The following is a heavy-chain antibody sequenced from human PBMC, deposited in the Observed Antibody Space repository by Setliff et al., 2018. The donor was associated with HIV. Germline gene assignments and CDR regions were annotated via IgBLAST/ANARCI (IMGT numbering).Heavy chain of an antibody. CDR2: IFDSGTT. CDR1: GGSITSYY. D-gene: IGHD3-10*01. V-gene: IGHV4-59*08. CDR3: ARQGGYNSPLMV. J-gene: IGHJ4*02. Sequence: PSETLSLTCTVSGGSITSYYWNWIRQSPGKGLEWIGYIFDSGTTKYNPSVTSRVTISVEASKNQFFLQLISVTAADTAVYYCARQGGYNSPLMVWGQGKLVTVSS.